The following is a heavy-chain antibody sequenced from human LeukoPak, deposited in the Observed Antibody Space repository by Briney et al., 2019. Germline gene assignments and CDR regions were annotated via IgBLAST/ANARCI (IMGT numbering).Heavy chain of an antibody. D-gene: IGHD1-26*01. CDR3: ARDSGGSYYNAFDI. Sequence: ASVKVSCKASGYTFTSYDIIWVRQATGQGLEWMGWMNPNRGNTGYAQKFQGRVTMTTDTSTSTAYMELRSLRSDDTAVYYCARDSGGSYYNAFDIWGQGTMVTVSS. CDR2: MNPNRGNT. J-gene: IGHJ3*02. V-gene: IGHV1-8*02. CDR1: GYTFTSYD.